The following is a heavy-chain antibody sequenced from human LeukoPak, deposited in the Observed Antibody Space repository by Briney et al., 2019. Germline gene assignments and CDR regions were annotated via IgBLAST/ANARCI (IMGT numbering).Heavy chain of an antibody. V-gene: IGHV3-74*01. CDR1: GLTFSSYS. D-gene: IGHD2-2*01. CDR2: INTDGNIT. CDR3: ARGRYSSRSGGYYFDI. Sequence: PGGSLRLSCAASGLTFSSYSMNWVRQAPGKGLEWVSCINTDGNITSYADSVKGRFTISRDNAKNSLSLQMNSLRAEDTAVYYCARGRYSSRSGGYYFDIWGQGTLVTVSS. J-gene: IGHJ4*02.